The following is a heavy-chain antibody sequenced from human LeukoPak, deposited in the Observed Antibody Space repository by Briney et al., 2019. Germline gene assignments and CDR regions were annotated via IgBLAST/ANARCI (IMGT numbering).Heavy chain of an antibody. CDR2: ISSSSTYI. J-gene: IGHJ4*02. CDR1: GFTFSSYS. CDR3: ARELRSAWYYFDY. V-gene: IGHV3-21*01. Sequence: GGSLRLSCAASGFTFSSYSMNWVRQAPGKGLEWVSSISSSSTYIYYADSVEGRFTISRDNAKNSLYLQMNSLRAEDTAVYYCARELRSAWYYFDYWGQGTLVTVSS. D-gene: IGHD6-19*01.